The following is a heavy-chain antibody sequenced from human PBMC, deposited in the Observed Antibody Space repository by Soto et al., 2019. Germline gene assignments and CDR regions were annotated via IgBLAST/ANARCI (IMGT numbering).Heavy chain of an antibody. J-gene: IGHJ6*02. CDR3: AKYGGAYYQSYAMDA. V-gene: IGHV3-23*01. D-gene: IGHD3-22*01. CDR2: IIAGGGAT. Sequence: GGSLRLSCAASGFTFSNHAMSWVRQAPGKGLEWVSAIIAGGGATYNADSVKGRFAISRDNSKNTLYLQMNSLRAEDTAVYYCAKYGGAYYQSYAMDAWGQGTTVTVSS. CDR1: GFTFSNHA.